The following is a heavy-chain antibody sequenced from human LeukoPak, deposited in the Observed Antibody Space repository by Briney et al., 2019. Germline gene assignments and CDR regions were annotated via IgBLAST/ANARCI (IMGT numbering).Heavy chain of an antibody. CDR1: GFTFSSYG. CDR2: ISYDGSNK. V-gene: IGHV3-30*18. Sequence: GGSLRLSCAASGFTFSSYGMHWVRQAPGKGLEWVAVISYDGSNKYHADSVKGRFTISRDNSKNTLYLQMNSLRAEDTAVYHCAKDLSPSSTIVVVSLDYWGQGTLVTVSS. D-gene: IGHD3-22*01. J-gene: IGHJ4*02. CDR3: AKDLSPSSTIVVVSLDY.